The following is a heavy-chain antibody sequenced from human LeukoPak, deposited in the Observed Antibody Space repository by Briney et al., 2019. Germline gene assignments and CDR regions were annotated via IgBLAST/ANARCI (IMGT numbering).Heavy chain of an antibody. CDR3: ARGWTGDPAPYYFDY. Sequence: PGGSLRLSCVVSGFTFEHYVMSWVRQGPGKGPEWVSSITWNGGRTGYADSVKGRFTISRDNAKNSMCLQMNSLRGEDTALYYCARGWTGDPAPYYFDYWGQGTLVTVSS. CDR1: GFTFEHYV. D-gene: IGHD3/OR15-3a*01. V-gene: IGHV3-20*04. J-gene: IGHJ4*02. CDR2: ITWNGGRT.